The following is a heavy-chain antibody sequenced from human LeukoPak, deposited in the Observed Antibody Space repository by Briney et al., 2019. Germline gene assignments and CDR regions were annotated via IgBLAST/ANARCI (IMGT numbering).Heavy chain of an antibody. J-gene: IGHJ4*02. CDR3: AKVVAVAGDFDY. Sequence: GGSLRLSCAASGFTFSSYAMSWVRQAPGKGLEWVSAISGSGGSTYYADSVKGRFTISRDNSKNTLYLQMNRLRAEDTAVYYCAKVVAVAGDFDYWGQGTLVTVSS. D-gene: IGHD6-19*01. CDR1: GFTFSSYA. V-gene: IGHV3-23*01. CDR2: ISGSGGST.